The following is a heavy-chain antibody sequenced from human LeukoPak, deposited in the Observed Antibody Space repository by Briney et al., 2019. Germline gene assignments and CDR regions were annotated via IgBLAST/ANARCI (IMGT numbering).Heavy chain of an antibody. Sequence: SETLSLTCTVSGYSISSGYYWGWIRQPPGKGLEWIGSIYYSGSTYYNPSLRSRVTMSVDTSKNQFSLKLSSVTAADTAIYYCARDARVQKWFGELLKTTTYYFDYWGQGTLVTVSS. CDR1: GYSISSGYY. J-gene: IGHJ4*02. D-gene: IGHD3-10*01. CDR2: IYYSGST. V-gene: IGHV4-38-2*02. CDR3: ARDARVQKWFGELLKTTTYYFDY.